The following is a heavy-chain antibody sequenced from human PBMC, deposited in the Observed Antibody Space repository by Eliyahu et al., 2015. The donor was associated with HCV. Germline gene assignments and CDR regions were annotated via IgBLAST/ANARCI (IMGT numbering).Heavy chain of an antibody. V-gene: IGHV4-59*01. CDR3: ASGGGGIAVAGTGGWFDP. CDR1: GGSITXYX. CDR2: IHYSGST. Sequence: QVQLQESGPGLVKPSETLSLTCTVSGGSITXYXWSWIRQPPGKGLEWIGYIHYSGSTNHKPSLKSRVTISLDPSKNQFSLNLTSVTAADTAVYYCASGGGGIAVAGTGGWFDPWGQGTLVTVSS. J-gene: IGHJ5*02. D-gene: IGHD6-19*01.